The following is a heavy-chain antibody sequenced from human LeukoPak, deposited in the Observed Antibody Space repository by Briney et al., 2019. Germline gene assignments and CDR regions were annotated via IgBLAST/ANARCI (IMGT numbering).Heavy chain of an antibody. CDR1: GGSISSYY. V-gene: IGHV4-59*01. J-gene: IGHJ1*01. CDR3: ARGAWGSSFEYFQH. CDR2: IYYSGST. D-gene: IGHD6-13*01. Sequence: SETLSLTCTVSGGSISSYYWSWIRQPPGKGLEWIGYIYYSGSTNYNPSLKSRVTISVDTSKNQFSLKLSSVTAADTAVYYCARGAWGSSFEYFQHWGQGTLVTVSS.